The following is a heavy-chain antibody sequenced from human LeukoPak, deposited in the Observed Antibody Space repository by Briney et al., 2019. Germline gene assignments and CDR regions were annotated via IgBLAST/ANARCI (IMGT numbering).Heavy chain of an antibody. V-gene: IGHV3-23*01. Sequence: GGSLRLSCAASGFTFSSYAMSWVRQAPGKGLEWVSSLSGSRGSTYYADSVKGRFTISRDNSKNTLYLQMNSLRAEDTAIYYCAKDDYGDYVGWFDPWGQGTLVTVSS. CDR1: GFTFSSYA. D-gene: IGHD4-17*01. J-gene: IGHJ5*02. CDR2: LSGSRGST. CDR3: AKDDYGDYVGWFDP.